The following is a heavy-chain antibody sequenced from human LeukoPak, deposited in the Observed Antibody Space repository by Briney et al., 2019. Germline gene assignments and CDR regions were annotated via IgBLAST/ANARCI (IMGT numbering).Heavy chain of an antibody. D-gene: IGHD3-10*01. CDR3: ARDGWYYYGSGSYLLGGDY. Sequence: GASLRLSCAGSGFTFGSYAINWVRQAPGKGLEWVAVISYDGSNKYYADSVKGRFTISRDNSKNTLYLQMNSLRAEDTAVYYCARDGWYYYGSGSYLLGGDYWGQGTLVTVSS. V-gene: IGHV3-30*04. CDR1: GFTFGSYA. J-gene: IGHJ4*02. CDR2: ISYDGSNK.